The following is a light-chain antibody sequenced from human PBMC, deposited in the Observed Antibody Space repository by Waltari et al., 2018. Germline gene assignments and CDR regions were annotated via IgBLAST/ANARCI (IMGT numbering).Light chain of an antibody. CDR1: VLSKKY. V-gene: IGLV3-27*01. CDR2: KDT. Sequence: SSELRQPSSVSVSPGQTARITCSGDVLSKKYGRWLQHKPGQAPVLVIYKDTQRPSGIPCRLSGSNSGTTVTLTISGVLPEDEADYYCYSAADNNWVFGGGTTLTVL. J-gene: IGLJ3*02. CDR3: YSAADNNWV.